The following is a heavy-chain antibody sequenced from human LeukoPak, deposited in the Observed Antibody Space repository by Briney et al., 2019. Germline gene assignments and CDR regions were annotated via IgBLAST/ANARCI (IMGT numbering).Heavy chain of an antibody. CDR2: INPSGGNT. D-gene: IGHD3-22*01. CDR1: GYTFTTYS. J-gene: IGHJ3*02. V-gene: IGHV1-46*01. CDR3: TRGSDYYDGGTSSVGDTFGI. Sequence: ASVKVSCKATGYTFTTYSLYWVRQAPGQGLEWMGIINPSGGNTYYAQKFQDGVTMTRDTSTSTIYMELSSLRSEDTAVYYCTRGSDYYDGGTSSVGDTFGIWGQGTLVTVSS.